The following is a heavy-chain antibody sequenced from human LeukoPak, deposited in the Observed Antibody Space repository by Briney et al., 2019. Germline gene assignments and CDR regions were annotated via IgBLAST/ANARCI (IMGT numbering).Heavy chain of an antibody. CDR1: GFTFSNYG. J-gene: IGHJ4*02. D-gene: IGHD6-19*01. Sequence: GGSLRLSCAAPGFTFSNYGMHCVRQAPGKGLEWVAVIWYDGSNKYYGDSVKGRFTISRDNSKNTLYLQMNSLRAEDTAVYYCAKRGAASSGWYSLQYWGQGTLVTVSS. CDR3: AKRGAASSGWYSLQY. V-gene: IGHV3-33*06. CDR2: IWYDGSNK.